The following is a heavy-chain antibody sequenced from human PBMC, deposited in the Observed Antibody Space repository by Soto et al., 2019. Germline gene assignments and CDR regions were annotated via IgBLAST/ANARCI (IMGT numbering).Heavy chain of an antibody. Sequence: GGSLRLSCASSGFTFISYAMSWVRQAPGKGLEWVSDISFTDYTTNYADSVKGRFTISRDNSNNTLYLQMNSLRAEDTAVYYCANDFYGRSTFDYWGQGTLVTVSS. CDR1: GFTFISYA. CDR3: ANDFYGRSTFDY. J-gene: IGHJ4*02. CDR2: ISFTDYTT. D-gene: IGHD3-10*01. V-gene: IGHV3-23*01.